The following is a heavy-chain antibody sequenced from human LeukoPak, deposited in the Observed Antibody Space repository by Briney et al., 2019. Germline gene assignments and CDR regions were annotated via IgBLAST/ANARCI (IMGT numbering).Heavy chain of an antibody. CDR2: IKQDGSEK. CDR1: GFTFSTYW. J-gene: IGHJ3*02. CDR3: ARDSSYDSSGYYPHAFDI. Sequence: GGSLRLSCAASGFTFSTYWMSWVRQAPGKGLEWVANIKQDGSEKYYVDSVKGRFTISRDNAKNSLYLQMNSLRAEDTAVYYCARDSSYDSSGYYPHAFDIWGQGTMVTVSS. D-gene: IGHD3-22*01. V-gene: IGHV3-7*01.